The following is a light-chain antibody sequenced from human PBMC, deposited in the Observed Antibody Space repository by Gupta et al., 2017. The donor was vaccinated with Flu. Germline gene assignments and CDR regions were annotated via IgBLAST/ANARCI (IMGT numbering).Light chain of an antibody. Sequence: DIQLTQSPSFLSASVGDRVAITCRASQAISHSLAWYQQKSGEGPKLLIYAVSTLHTAVPSRFSGSGSGTXFTLTIXSLQPEDFGIYYCQRFYQYPVTFGXGTKVEVK. V-gene: IGKV1-9*01. CDR1: QAISHS. J-gene: IGKJ4*01. CDR3: QRFYQYPVT. CDR2: AVS.